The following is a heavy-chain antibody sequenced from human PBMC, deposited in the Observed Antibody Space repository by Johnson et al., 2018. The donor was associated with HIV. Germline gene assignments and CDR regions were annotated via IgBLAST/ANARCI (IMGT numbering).Heavy chain of an antibody. D-gene: IGHD3-16*02. V-gene: IGHV3-66*01. CDR1: GFTVSSNY. CDR2: IYSGGST. Sequence: VQLVESGGGLVQPGGSLRLSCAASGFTVSSNYMSWVRQAPGKGLEWVSVIYSGGSTYYADSVKGRFTISRDNSKNTLYLQMNSLRAEDTAVYYCARDYSDYVWGSYRFGAFDIWGQGTMVTVSS. J-gene: IGHJ3*02. CDR3: ARDYSDYVWGSYRFGAFDI.